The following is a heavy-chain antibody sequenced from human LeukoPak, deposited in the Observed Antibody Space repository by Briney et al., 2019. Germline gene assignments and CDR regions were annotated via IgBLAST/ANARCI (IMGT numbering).Heavy chain of an antibody. J-gene: IGHJ6*03. CDR2: MYYSGST. V-gene: IGHV4-39*07. Sequence: PSETLSLTCSVSGGSISSSRYYWGWIRQPPGKGLEWIGSMYYSGSTYYNPSLKSRVTISVDTSKNQFSLNLRSVTAADTAVYYCARHAFYYYYYMDVWGKGTTVTVSS. CDR3: ARHAFYYYYYMDV. CDR1: GGSISSSRYY. D-gene: IGHD3-16*01.